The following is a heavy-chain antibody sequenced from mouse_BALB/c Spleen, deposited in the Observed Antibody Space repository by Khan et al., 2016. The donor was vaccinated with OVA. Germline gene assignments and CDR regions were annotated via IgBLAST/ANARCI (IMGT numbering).Heavy chain of an antibody. Sequence: VQLQQFGPELVKPGASVKVSCKASGYSFTDYNMYWVKQSHGKSLEWIGYIDPYSGGTTYNQKFKGKATLTVDKSSSTAFMHLNSLTSEDSALYYCARMIITTDYYAMDYWGQGTSVTVSS. CDR2: IDPYSGGT. D-gene: IGHD1-1*01. CDR1: GYSFTDYN. J-gene: IGHJ4*01. V-gene: IGHV1S135*01. CDR3: ARMIITTDYYAMDY.